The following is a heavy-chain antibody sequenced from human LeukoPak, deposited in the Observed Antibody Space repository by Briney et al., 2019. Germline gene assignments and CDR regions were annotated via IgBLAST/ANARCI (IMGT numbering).Heavy chain of an antibody. CDR1: GFTFDDYA. Sequence: GRSLRLSCAASGFTFDDYAMHWVRQAPGKGLEWVSGISWNSGSIGYADSVKGRFTISRDNAKNSLYLQMNSLRAEDTALYYRAKGWPVDYWGQGTLVTVSS. CDR2: ISWNSGSI. V-gene: IGHV3-9*01. D-gene: IGHD6-13*01. CDR3: AKGWPVDY. J-gene: IGHJ4*02.